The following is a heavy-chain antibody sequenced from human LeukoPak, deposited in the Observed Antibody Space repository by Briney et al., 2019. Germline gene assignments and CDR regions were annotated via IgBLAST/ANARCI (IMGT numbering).Heavy chain of an antibody. D-gene: IGHD4-11*01. CDR2: IGSGGSTI. Sequence: GGSLRLSCAASGFIFSDYYMSWTRQAPGKGLEWVAYIGSGGSTIYYADSVKGRFTISRDNANNSLYLQMNSLRVEDTAVYYCARAASGLDYTGDYWGQGALVTVSS. V-gene: IGHV3-11*04. CDR1: GFIFSDYY. J-gene: IGHJ4*02. CDR3: ARAASGLDYTGDY.